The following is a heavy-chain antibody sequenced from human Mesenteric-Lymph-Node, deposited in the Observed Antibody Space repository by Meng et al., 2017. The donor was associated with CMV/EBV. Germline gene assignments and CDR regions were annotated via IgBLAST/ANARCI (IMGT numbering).Heavy chain of an antibody. Sequence: GESLKISCAASGFTFSSYGMHWVRQAPGKGLEWVAFIRYDGSNKYYADSVKGRFTISRDNSKNTLYLQMNSLRAEDTAVYYCARGRYSDYGMDVWGQGTTVTVSS. CDR1: GFTFSSYG. CDR2: IRYDGSNK. J-gene: IGHJ6*02. V-gene: IGHV3-30*02. D-gene: IGHD3-16*02. CDR3: ARGRYSDYGMDV.